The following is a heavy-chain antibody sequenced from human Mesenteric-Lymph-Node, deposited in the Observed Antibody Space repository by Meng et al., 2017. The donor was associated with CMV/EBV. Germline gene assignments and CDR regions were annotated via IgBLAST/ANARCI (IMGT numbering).Heavy chain of an antibody. CDR1: GFTFSAYH. V-gene: IGHV3-21*01. D-gene: IGHD1-20*01. Sequence: GESLKISCAASGFTFSAYHMSWVRQAPGKGLEWFSSISVTSNYIYYADSVKGQFTISRDNAKSSLYLQMNSLRAEDTAVYYCARDKVSYNWNSPDYWGQGTLVTVSS. CDR3: ARDKVSYNWNSPDY. J-gene: IGHJ4*02. CDR2: ISVTSNYI.